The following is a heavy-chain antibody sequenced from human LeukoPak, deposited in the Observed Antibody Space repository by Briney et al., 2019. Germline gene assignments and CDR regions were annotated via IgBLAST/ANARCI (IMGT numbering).Heavy chain of an antibody. CDR1: GGSISSSSYY. V-gene: IGHV4-39*07. CDR2: IYYSGST. Sequence: SETLSLTCTVSGGSISSSSYYWGWIRQPPGKGLEWIGSIYYSGSTYYNPSLKSRVTISVDTSKNQFSLKLSSVTAADTAVYYCAREVTNESPVDPWGQGTLVTVSS. CDR3: AREVTNESPVDP. J-gene: IGHJ5*02. D-gene: IGHD4-11*01.